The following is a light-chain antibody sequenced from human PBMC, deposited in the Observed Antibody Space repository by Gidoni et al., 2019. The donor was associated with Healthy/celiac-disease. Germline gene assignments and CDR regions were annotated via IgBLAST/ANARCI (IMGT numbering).Light chain of an antibody. CDR3: QQYNNWPPYT. CDR2: GAS. CDR1: QSVSSN. V-gene: IGKV3-15*01. J-gene: IGKJ2*01. Sequence: IVMTQSPATLSVSPGERATLPCRASQSVSSNVAWYQQKPGHAPRLLNDGASTRATGTPARFSGSGSGTEFTLIISSLQSEDFAVYYWQQYNNWPPYTFGQGTKLEIK.